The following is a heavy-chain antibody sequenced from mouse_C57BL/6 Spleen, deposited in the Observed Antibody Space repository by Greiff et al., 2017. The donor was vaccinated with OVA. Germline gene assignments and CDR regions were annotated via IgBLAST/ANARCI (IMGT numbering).Heavy chain of an antibody. J-gene: IGHJ4*01. CDR1: GFTFSDYG. CDR3: TKIYYYYGYYYAMDY. D-gene: IGHD1-1*01. V-gene: IGHV5-17*01. CDR2: ISSGSSTI. Sequence: VQLKESGGGLVKPGGSLKLSCAASGFTFSDYGMHWVRQAPEKGLEWVAYISSGSSTIYYADKVKGRFTISRDNAKNTLFLQMTRLRSEDTSMYYCTKIYYYYGYYYAMDYWGQGTSVTVSS.